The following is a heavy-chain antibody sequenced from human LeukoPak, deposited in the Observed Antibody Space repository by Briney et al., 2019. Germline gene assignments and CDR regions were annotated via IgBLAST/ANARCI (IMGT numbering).Heavy chain of an antibody. Sequence: ASVKVSCKASGYTFISYGISWVRQAPGQGLQWMGWISPYNGNTNYVQKFQGRVTMTTDTSTSTAYMELRSLRSDDTAVYYCARDQGGRGTMVRGTPGWFDPWGQGTLVTVSS. V-gene: IGHV1-18*01. CDR2: ISPYNGNT. J-gene: IGHJ5*02. CDR1: GYTFISYG. CDR3: ARDQGGRGTMVRGTPGWFDP. D-gene: IGHD3-10*01.